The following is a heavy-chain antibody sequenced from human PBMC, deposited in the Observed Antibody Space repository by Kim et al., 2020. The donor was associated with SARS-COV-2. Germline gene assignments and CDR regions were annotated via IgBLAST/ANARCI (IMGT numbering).Heavy chain of an antibody. CDR3: TRARAITGLDP. V-gene: IGHV1-2*02. J-gene: IGHJ5*02. CDR1: GYTFTDHY. Sequence: ASVKVSCKASGYTFTDHYVHWVRQAPGQGLEWMGWINPDSGATYYEHKFQGRVTVTGDRSISTIYMDLNSLRSDDTAIYYCTRARAITGLDPWGQGTLGT. CDR2: INPDSGAT.